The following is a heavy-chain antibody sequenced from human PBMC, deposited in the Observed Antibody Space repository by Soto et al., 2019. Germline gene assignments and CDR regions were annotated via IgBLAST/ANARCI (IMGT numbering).Heavy chain of an antibody. CDR3: ARELQGLYYFDY. CDR1: EYTFTSYT. J-gene: IGHJ4*02. Sequence: SVKVSCKASEYTFTSYTMHWVRQAPGQRLEWMGWINGGNGNTKYSQKFQGRVTITRDTSASTAYMELSSLRSDDTAVYYCARELQGLYYFDYWGQGTLVTVSS. CDR2: INGGNGNT. D-gene: IGHD4-4*01. V-gene: IGHV1-3*01.